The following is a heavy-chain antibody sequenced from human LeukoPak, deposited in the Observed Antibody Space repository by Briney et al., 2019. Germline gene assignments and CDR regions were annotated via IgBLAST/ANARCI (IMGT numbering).Heavy chain of an antibody. Sequence: GGSLRLSCAASGFTFSSYGMSWVRQAPGKGLEWVSYISSSSSTIYYADSVKGRFTISRDNAKNSLYLQMNSLRAEDTAVYYCARDLTVTTLDYWGQGTLVTVSS. CDR3: ARDLTVTTLDY. CDR2: ISSSSSTI. V-gene: IGHV3-48*01. CDR1: GFTFSSYG. J-gene: IGHJ4*02. D-gene: IGHD4-17*01.